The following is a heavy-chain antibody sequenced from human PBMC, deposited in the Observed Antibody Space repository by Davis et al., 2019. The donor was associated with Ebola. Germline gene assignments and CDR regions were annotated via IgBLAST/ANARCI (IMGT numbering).Heavy chain of an antibody. CDR2: ISSSSSYI. D-gene: IGHD3-22*01. CDR1: GFTFSSYS. Sequence: GESLKISCAASGFTFSSYSMNWVRQAPGKGLEWVSSISSSSSYIYYADSVKGRFTISRDNAKNSLYLQMNSLRAEDTAVYYCASNKFSGYYEVFLRDWGQGTLVTVSS. J-gene: IGHJ4*02. V-gene: IGHV3-21*03. CDR3: ASNKFSGYYEVFLRD.